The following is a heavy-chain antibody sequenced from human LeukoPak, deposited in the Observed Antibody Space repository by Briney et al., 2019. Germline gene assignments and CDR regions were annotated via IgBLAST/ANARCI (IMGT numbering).Heavy chain of an antibody. V-gene: IGHV1-8*03. CDR2: MNPNSGNT. D-gene: IGHD3-10*01. J-gene: IGHJ4*02. CDR1: GYTFTSYD. Sequence: ASVKVSCKASGYTFTSYDINWVRQTTGQGLEWMGWMNPNSGNTGYAQEFQGRVTITGNTSITTAYMELSSLRSEDTAVYYCARRQYGSGSPLYYWGQGTLVTVSS. CDR3: ARRQYGSGSPLYY.